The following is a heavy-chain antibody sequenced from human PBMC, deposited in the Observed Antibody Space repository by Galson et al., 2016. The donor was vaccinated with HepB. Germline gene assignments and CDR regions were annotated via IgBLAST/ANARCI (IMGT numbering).Heavy chain of an antibody. J-gene: IGHJ4*02. CDR2: ISVNDNT. CDR3: ARSTYWRLLFDN. D-gene: IGHD2/OR15-2a*01. CDR1: GFTISGDY. V-gene: IGHV3-53*01. Sequence: SLRLSCAASGFTISGDYMAWVRQAPGKGLEWVSFISVNDNTFYADPVKGRFTISRDNSKNTLYLQMNSLRAEDTAVYYCARSTYWRLLFDNWAQGVLVTVSS.